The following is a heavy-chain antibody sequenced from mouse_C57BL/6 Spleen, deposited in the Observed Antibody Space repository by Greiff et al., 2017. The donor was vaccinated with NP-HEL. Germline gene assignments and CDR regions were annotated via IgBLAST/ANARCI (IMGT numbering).Heavy chain of an antibody. CDR3: ARRYYYGSSYWYFDV. V-gene: IGHV2-6*01. CDR1: GFSLTSYG. Sequence: VQLQESGPGLVAPSQSLSITCTVSGFSLTSYGVDWVRQSPGKGLEWLGVIWGVGSTNYNSALKSRLSISKDNSKSQVFLKMNSLQTDDTAMYYCARRYYYGSSYWYFDVWGTGTTVTVSS. J-gene: IGHJ1*03. CDR2: IWGVGST. D-gene: IGHD1-1*01.